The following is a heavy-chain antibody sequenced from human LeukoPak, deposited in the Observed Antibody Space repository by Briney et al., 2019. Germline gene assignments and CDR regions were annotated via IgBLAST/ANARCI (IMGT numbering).Heavy chain of an antibody. CDR1: GGSISSYY. Sequence: PSETLSLTCTVSGGSISSYYWSWIRQPPGKGLEWIGYIYYSGSTNYNPSLKSRVTISVDTSKNQFSLKLSSVTAADTAVYYCARRWPPYYYGSGSYYTVHFDYWGQGTLVTVSS. V-gene: IGHV4-59*12. CDR3: ARRWPPYYYGSGSYYTVHFDY. D-gene: IGHD3-10*01. CDR2: IYYSGST. J-gene: IGHJ4*02.